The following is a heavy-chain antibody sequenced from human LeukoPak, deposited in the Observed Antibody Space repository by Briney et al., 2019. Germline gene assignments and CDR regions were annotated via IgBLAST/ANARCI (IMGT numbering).Heavy chain of an antibody. V-gene: IGHV4-34*01. J-gene: IGHJ4*02. CDR2: INHSGSA. D-gene: IGHD3-3*01. CDR1: GGSFSGYY. Sequence: SETLSLTCAVSGGSFSGYYWTWIRQPPGKGLEWIGEINHSGSANYNPSLMSRVTISLDTSKNHFSLNLSSVTAADTAVYYCARVYDFWSGYYYFDYWGQGTLVTVSS. CDR3: ARVYDFWSGYYYFDY.